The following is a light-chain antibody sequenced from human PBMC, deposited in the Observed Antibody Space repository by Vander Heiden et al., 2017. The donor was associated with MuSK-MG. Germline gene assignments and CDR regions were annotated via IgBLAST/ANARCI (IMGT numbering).Light chain of an antibody. J-gene: IGKJ1*01. CDR2: TAS. V-gene: IGKV1-5*03. Sequence: DTQMTQSPSTLSASVGDRATITCRARRSISNCVAWSHQKPGQAPNLMIYTASRLESEAPSPFSGSGSGTELTFTLSSLQLDAFGTYPCQQHYSIPWTLGQGTKVEIK. CDR1: RSISNC. CDR3: QQHYSIPWT.